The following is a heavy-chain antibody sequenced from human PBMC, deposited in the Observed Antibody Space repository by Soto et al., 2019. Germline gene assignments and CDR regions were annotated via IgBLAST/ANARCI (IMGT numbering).Heavy chain of an antibody. Sequence: SETLSLTCAVYGGSFSGYYWSWIRQPPGKGLEWIGEINHSGSTNYNPSLKSRVTISVDTSKNQFSLKLSSVTAADTAVYYCARGGITMVRGVIFSSPYYPYGMDVWGQATTVTVSS. D-gene: IGHD3-10*01. J-gene: IGHJ6*02. CDR3: ARGGITMVRGVIFSSPYYPYGMDV. V-gene: IGHV4-34*01. CDR2: INHSGST. CDR1: GGSFSGYY.